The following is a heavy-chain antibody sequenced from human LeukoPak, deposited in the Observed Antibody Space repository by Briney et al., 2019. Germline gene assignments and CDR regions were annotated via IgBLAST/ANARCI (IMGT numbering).Heavy chain of an antibody. Sequence: GGSLRLSCAASGFXFDDYVIHWVRQAPGKGLEWVSLISGDGGSTYYADSVKGRFTISRDNSKNSLYLQMNSLRTEGTALYYCVKVWQPGRSYAFDIWGQGTMVTVSS. CDR1: GFXFDDYV. V-gene: IGHV3-43*02. CDR3: VKVWQPGRSYAFDI. J-gene: IGHJ3*02. CDR2: ISGDGGST. D-gene: IGHD1-26*01.